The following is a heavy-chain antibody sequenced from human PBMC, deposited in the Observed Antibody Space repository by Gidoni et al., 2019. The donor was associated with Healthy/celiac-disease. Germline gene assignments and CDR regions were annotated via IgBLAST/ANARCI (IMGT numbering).Heavy chain of an antibody. V-gene: IGHV3-9*01. Sequence: EVQLVESGGGLVQPGRSLRLSCAASGFPFDDYAMHWVRQGPGKGLEWVSGISWNSGSIGYADSVKGRFTISRDNAKNSLYLQMNSLRAEDTALYYCAKDIRDGDYVDYWGQGTLVTVSS. CDR2: ISWNSGSI. CDR1: GFPFDDYA. D-gene: IGHD4-17*01. J-gene: IGHJ4*02. CDR3: AKDIRDGDYVDY.